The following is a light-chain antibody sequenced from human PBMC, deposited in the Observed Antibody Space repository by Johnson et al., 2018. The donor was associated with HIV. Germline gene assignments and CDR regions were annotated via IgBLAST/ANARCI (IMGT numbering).Light chain of an antibody. CDR1: SSNIGNNY. V-gene: IGLV1-51*02. CDR2: ENN. CDR3: ATWDSSLSAYV. Sequence: QSVLTQPPSVSAAPGQKVTISCSGSSSNIGNNYVSWYRQLPGTAPKLLIYENNKRPSGIPDRFSASKSGSSATLGITGLQTGDEADYYCATWDSSLSAYVFGPGTKVTIL. J-gene: IGLJ1*01.